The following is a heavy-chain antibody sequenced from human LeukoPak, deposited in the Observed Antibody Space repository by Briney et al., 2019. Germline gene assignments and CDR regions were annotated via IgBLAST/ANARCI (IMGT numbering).Heavy chain of an antibody. D-gene: IGHD3-3*01. CDR1: GGSISGGGYY. CDR2: IYYSGST. Sequence: SETLSLTCTVSGGSISGGGYYWSWIRQHPGKGLEWIGYIYYSGSTYYNPSLKSRVTISVDTSKNQFSLKLSSVTAADTAVYYCASLGTTAIFGVVITGWFGPWGQGTLVTVSS. J-gene: IGHJ5*02. V-gene: IGHV4-31*03. CDR3: ASLGTTAIFGVVITGWFGP.